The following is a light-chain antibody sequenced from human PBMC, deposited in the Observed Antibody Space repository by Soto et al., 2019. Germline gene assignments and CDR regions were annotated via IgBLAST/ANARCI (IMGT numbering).Light chain of an antibody. CDR1: QSVGSD. J-gene: IGKJ2*01. Sequence: EIVMTQSPATLSVSPGERATLSCRASQSVGSDLAWYQQKPGQPPRFLIYDASTRATGVPARFSGSGSGTEVNLTIISLQSEDFAVYYCQQYSFWYTFGQGTKLEIK. CDR2: DAS. V-gene: IGKV3-15*01. CDR3: QQYSFWYT.